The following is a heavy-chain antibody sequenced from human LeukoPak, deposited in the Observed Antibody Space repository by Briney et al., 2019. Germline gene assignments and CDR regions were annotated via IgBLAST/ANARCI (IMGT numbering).Heavy chain of an antibody. J-gene: IGHJ4*02. CDR3: ARDPYYDSSGYPI. D-gene: IGHD3-22*01. CDR2: ISSSGSTI. CDR1: GFTFSSYE. V-gene: IGHV3-48*03. Sequence: PGGSLRLSCSASGFTFSSYEMNWVRQAPGKGLEWVSYISSSGSTIYYADSVKGRFTISRDNAKNSLYLQMNSLRAEDTAVYYCARDPYYDSSGYPIWGQGTLVTVSS.